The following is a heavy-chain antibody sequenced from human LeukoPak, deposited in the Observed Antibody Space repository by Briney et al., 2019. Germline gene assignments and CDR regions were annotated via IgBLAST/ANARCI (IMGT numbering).Heavy chain of an antibody. CDR1: GFSFSTYE. V-gene: IGHV3-48*03. Sequence: GGSLRLSCAASGFSFSTYEMNWVRQAPGKGLERVSYISSSGSTIYYAGSVKGRFTISRDNAKNSLYLQMNSLRAEDTAVYYCARDYYYGSGRFDYWGQGTLVTVSS. J-gene: IGHJ4*02. CDR2: ISSSGSTI. CDR3: ARDYYYGSGRFDY. D-gene: IGHD3-10*01.